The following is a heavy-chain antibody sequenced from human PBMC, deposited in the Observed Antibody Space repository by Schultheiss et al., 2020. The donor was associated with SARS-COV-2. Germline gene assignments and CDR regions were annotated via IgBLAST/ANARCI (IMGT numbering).Heavy chain of an antibody. CDR1: GFTFSSYA. CDR2: ISSSGSTI. Sequence: GGSLRLSCAASGFTFSSYAMSWVRQAPGKGLEWVSAISSSGSTIYYADSVKGRFTISRDNAKNSLYLQMNSLRAEDTAVYYCARGPHNDDYGDYGALDYWGQGTLVTVSS. J-gene: IGHJ4*02. CDR3: ARGPHNDDYGDYGALDY. D-gene: IGHD4-17*01. V-gene: IGHV3-48*03.